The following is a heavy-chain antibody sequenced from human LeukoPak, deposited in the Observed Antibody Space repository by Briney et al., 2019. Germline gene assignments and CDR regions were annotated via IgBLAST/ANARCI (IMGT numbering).Heavy chain of an antibody. D-gene: IGHD5-12*01. CDR3: ARQRASDDYNTRYTWFDP. CDR1: GGSFSGYY. V-gene: IGHV4-34*01. J-gene: IGHJ5*02. Sequence: SETLSLTCAVYGGSFSGYYWSWIRQPPGKGLEWIGTIYYSGSTYYNPSLKSRVTISGDTSKNQFSLKMNSVTAADTAVYYCARQRASDDYNTRYTWFDPWGQGTLVAVSS. CDR2: IYYSGST.